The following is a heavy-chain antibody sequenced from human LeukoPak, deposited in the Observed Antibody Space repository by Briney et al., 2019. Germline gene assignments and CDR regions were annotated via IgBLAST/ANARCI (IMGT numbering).Heavy chain of an antibody. CDR2: ISGSGGST. D-gene: IGHD6-19*01. Sequence: GGSLRLSCAASGFTFSSYAMSWVRQAPGKGLEWVSAISGSGGSTYYADSAKGRFTISRDNSKNTLYLQMNSLRAEDTAVYYCASTSGWYEPIDYWGQGTLVTVSS. CDR1: GFTFSSYA. J-gene: IGHJ4*02. V-gene: IGHV3-23*01. CDR3: ASTSGWYEPIDY.